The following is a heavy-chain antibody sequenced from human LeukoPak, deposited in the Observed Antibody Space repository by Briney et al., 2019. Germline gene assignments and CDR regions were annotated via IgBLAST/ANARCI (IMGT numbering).Heavy chain of an antibody. V-gene: IGHV4-39*07. CDR3: ARDRNDFWSGSYYMDV. J-gene: IGHJ6*03. Sequence: PSETLSLTCTVSGGSISSSSYYWGWIRQPPGKGLEWIGSIYHSGSTYYNPSLKSRVTISVDTSKNQFSLKLSSVTAADTAVYYCARDRNDFWSGSYYMDVWGKGTTVTVSS. CDR2: IYHSGST. D-gene: IGHD3-3*01. CDR1: GGSISSSSYY.